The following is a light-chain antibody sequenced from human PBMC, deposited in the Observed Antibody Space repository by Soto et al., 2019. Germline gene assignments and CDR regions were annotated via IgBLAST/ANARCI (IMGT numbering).Light chain of an antibody. CDR2: GAS. Sequence: EIVVTQSPATLSVSPGERATLSCRASQTISNNLAWYQQKPGQAPRLLIYGASTRATGIPARFSGSGSGTEFTLTISSLQPEDFAVYYCQHYNNWPTWTFGQGTKVEIK. CDR1: QTISNN. J-gene: IGKJ1*01. V-gene: IGKV3-15*01. CDR3: QHYNNWPTWT.